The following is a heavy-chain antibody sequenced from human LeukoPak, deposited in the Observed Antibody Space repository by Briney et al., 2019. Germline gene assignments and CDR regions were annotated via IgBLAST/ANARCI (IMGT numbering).Heavy chain of an antibody. CDR3: ARGPPSSPYYYDSSGYYPFDY. D-gene: IGHD3-22*01. CDR1: GYTFTGYY. V-gene: IGHV1-2*06. CDR2: INPNSGGT. Sequence: ASVKVSCTASGYTFTGYYMHWVRQAPGQGLEWMGRINPNSGGTNYAQKFQGRVTMTRDTSISTAYMELSRLRSDDTAVYYCARGPPSSPYYYDSSGYYPFDYWGQGTLVTVSS. J-gene: IGHJ4*02.